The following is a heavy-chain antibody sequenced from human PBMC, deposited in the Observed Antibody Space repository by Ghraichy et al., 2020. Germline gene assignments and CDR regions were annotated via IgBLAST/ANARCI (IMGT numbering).Heavy chain of an antibody. V-gene: IGHV1-46*03. CDR1: GKNFTDFY. J-gene: IGHJ3*02. CDR2: IDPRTGIT. CDR3: TRGVLAQRIYDLLQDGFEI. D-gene: IGHD3-9*01. Sequence: ASVKVSCKASGKNFTDFYFNWVRQAPGLGPEWVGMIDPRTGITKYPQKFQDRVTMIRDMSTTTVYLELSGLTSDDTAVYYCTRGVLAQRIYDLLQDGFEIWGRGTTITVS.